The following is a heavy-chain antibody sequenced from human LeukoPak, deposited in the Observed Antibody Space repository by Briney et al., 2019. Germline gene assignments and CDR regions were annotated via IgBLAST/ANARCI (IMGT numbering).Heavy chain of an antibody. Sequence: SQTLSLTCAISGDSVSNNSAAWNWIRQSPSRGLEWLGRTYYRSKWFNDFALSVKSRITINPDTSKNQFSLQLNSATPEDTAVYYCAKNYGDSNWFDPWGQGTLVTVSS. CDR1: GDSVSNNSAA. CDR2: TYYRSKWFN. D-gene: IGHD4-17*01. CDR3: AKNYGDSNWFDP. V-gene: IGHV6-1*01. J-gene: IGHJ5*02.